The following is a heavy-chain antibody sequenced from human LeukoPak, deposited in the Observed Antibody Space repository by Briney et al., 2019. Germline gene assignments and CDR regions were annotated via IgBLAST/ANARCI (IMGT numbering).Heavy chain of an antibody. D-gene: IGHD2/OR15-2a*01. Sequence: GGSLRLSCVASGFTFSSYSMNWVRQAPGEGLEWVSYISITSDTIYYAESVKGRFTISRDNAKNSLSLQMNSLRGEDTAVYYCARGPTRANSTDYWGQGALVTVSS. V-gene: IGHV3-48*01. CDR3: ARGPTRANSTDY. CDR2: ISITSDTI. CDR1: GFTFSSYS. J-gene: IGHJ4*02.